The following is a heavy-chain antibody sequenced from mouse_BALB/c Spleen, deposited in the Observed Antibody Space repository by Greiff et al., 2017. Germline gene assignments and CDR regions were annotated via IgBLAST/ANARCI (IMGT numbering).Heavy chain of an antibody. J-gene: IGHJ4*01. CDR2: INPSSGYT. Sequence: QVQLQQPGSELVRPGASVKLSCKASGYTFTSYTMHWVKQRPGQGLEWIGYINPSSGYTNYNQKFKDKATLTADKSSSTAYMQLSSLTSEDSAVYYCARAGMVRHYYAMDYWGQGTSVTVSS. CDR3: ARAGMVRHYYAMDY. D-gene: IGHD2-10*02. V-gene: IGHV1S26*01. CDR1: GYTFTSYT.